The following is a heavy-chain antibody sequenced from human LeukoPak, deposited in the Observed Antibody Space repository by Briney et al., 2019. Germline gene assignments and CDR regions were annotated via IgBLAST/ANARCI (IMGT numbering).Heavy chain of an antibody. CDR3: AGQGGYSSSWYYFDY. V-gene: IGHV5-51*01. J-gene: IGHJ4*02. CDR2: IYPGDSDT. CDR1: GYSFTSYW. Sequence: LGESLKISCKGSGYSFTSYWIGWVRQMPGKGLEWMGIIYPGDSDTRYSPSFQGQVTISADKSISTAYLQWSSLKASDTAMYYCAGQGGYSSSWYYFDYWGQGTLVTVSS. D-gene: IGHD6-13*01.